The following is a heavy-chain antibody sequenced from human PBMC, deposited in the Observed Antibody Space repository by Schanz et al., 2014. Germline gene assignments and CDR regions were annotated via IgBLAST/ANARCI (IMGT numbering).Heavy chain of an antibody. CDR2: ITYNGGTI. D-gene: IGHD6-25*01. CDR3: AKVRYSSGWRGDYFDE. Sequence: VRLVESGGGVVQPGRSLRLSCAASGITFSSHSFNWVRQAPGKGLEWISYITYNGGTIYYADSVKGRFTISRDNAKNSLYLEMNSLRAENTAVYYCAKVRYSSGWRGDYFDEWGQGTLXTVAS. J-gene: IGHJ4*02. CDR1: GITFSSHS. V-gene: IGHV3-48*01.